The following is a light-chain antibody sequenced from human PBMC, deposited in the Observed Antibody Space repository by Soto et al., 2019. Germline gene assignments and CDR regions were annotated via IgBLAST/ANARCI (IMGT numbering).Light chain of an antibody. CDR1: SSDVGGYNY. CDR3: CSYAGTYTLI. J-gene: IGLJ2*01. V-gene: IGLV2-11*01. CDR2: DVS. Sequence: QSALTQPRSVSGSPGQSVTISCTGTSSDVGGYNYVSWYQQHPGKAPKFMIYDVSKRPSGVPDRFSGSKSGNTASLTISGLQAEDEAYYYCCSYAGTYTLIFGGGTKVTVL.